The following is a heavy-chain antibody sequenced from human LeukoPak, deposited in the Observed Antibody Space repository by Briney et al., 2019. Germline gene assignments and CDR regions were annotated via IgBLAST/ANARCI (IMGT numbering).Heavy chain of an antibody. J-gene: IGHJ4*02. V-gene: IGHV3-74*01. CDR2: ITSDGSST. CDR3: ATPGRYHWNDRGDYFDY. CDR1: GFTFSSYW. Sequence: GGSLRLSCAASGFTFSSYWMHWVRQAPGKGLLWVSRITSDGSSTSYADSVKGRFTISRDNAKNTLYLQMNSLRAEDTAVYYCATPGRYHWNDRGDYFDYWGQGTLVTVSS. D-gene: IGHD1-20*01.